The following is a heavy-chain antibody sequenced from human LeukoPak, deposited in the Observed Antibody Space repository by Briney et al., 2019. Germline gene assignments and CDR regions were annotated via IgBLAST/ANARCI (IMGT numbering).Heavy chain of an antibody. Sequence: GGSLRLSCAASGFTFSSYAMSWVRQAPGKGLEWVSAISGSGGSTYYADSVKGRFTISRDNSKNTLCLQMNSLRAEDTAVYYCAKDAPVNIVVVPAANSWGQGTLVTVSS. CDR2: ISGSGGST. CDR1: GFTFSSYA. V-gene: IGHV3-23*01. CDR3: AKDAPVNIVVVPAANS. J-gene: IGHJ4*02. D-gene: IGHD2-2*01.